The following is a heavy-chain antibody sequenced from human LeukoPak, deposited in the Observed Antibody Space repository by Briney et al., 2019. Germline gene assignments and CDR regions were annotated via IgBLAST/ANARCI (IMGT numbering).Heavy chain of an antibody. V-gene: IGHV1-2*02. D-gene: IGHD5-12*01. CDR2: INPNSGGT. J-gene: IGHJ4*02. CDR3: ARFWGYGGYDSDY. Sequence: ASVKVSCKASGYTFTGYYMHWVRQAPGQGLEWMGWINPNSGGTNYAQKFQGRVTMTRDTSISTAYMELSRLRSDDTAVCYCARFWGYGGYDSDYWGQGTLVTVSS. CDR1: GYTFTGYY.